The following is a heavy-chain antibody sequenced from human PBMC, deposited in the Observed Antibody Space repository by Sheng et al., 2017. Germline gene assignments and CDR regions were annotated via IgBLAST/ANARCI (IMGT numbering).Heavy chain of an antibody. CDR1: GITFSNYG. Sequence: EVQLVESGGGLVQPGGTLRLSCAASGITFSNYGMNWVRQAPGKGLEWVSGISGSGGGTYYADSVKGRFTMSRDNSKNTLYLQMDSLRAEDTAVYYCAKNLRAVAGTEPFDYWGQGTLVTVSS. J-gene: IGHJ4*02. CDR2: ISGSGGGT. V-gene: IGHV3-23*04. D-gene: IGHD6-19*01. CDR3: AKNLRAVAGTEPFDY.